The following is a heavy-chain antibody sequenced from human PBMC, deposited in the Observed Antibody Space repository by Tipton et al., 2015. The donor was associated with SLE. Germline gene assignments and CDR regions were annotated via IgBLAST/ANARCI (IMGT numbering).Heavy chain of an antibody. D-gene: IGHD6-19*01. J-gene: IGHJ4*02. CDR2: FYHSGTT. CDR1: AYSITNGYY. V-gene: IGHV4-38-2*02. Sequence: TLSLTCTVSAYSITNGYYWGWIRQSPGKGLEWIGSFYHSGTTYYNPSLKSRLTISVDTSKNQFSLKLCSVTAADTAVYYCARRVRGGWYDYWGQGTLVTVSS. CDR3: ARRVRGGWYDY.